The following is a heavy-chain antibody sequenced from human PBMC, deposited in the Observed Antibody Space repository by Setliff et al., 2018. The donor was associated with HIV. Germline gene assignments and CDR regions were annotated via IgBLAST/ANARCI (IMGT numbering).Heavy chain of an antibody. J-gene: IGHJ4*02. CDR3: AKDRDTTGWYVTTQFDY. CDR1: GFSFSSYS. Sequence: GGSPRLSCAASGFSFSSYSMSWVRQAPGTGLELVSSISHSGESTYYADSVKGRFTISRDNSENTLYLQMNSLRDEDTAVYYCAKDRDTTGWYVTTQFDYWGQGKLVTVSS. CDR2: ISHSGEST. V-gene: IGHV3-23*01. D-gene: IGHD6-19*01.